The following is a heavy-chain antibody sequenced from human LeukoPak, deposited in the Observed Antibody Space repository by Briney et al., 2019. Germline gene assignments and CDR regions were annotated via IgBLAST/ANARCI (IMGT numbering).Heavy chain of an antibody. CDR2: IIPIFGTA. CDR1: GGTFSSYA. V-gene: IGHV1-69*01. CDR3: ARNEVVVPAATPRYYYYYRMDV. D-gene: IGHD2-2*02. J-gene: IGHJ6*02. Sequence: SVKVSCKASGGTFSSYAISWVRQAPGQGLEWMGGIIPIFGTANYAQKFQGRVTITADESTSTAYMELSSLRSEGTAVYYCARNEVVVPAATPRYYYYYRMDVWGQGTTVTVCS.